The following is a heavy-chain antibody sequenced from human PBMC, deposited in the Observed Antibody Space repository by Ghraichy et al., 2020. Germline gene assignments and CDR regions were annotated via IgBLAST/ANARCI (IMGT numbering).Heavy chain of an antibody. D-gene: IGHD6-6*01. V-gene: IGHV1-2*02. Sequence: ASVKVSCKASGYTFTDYYMHWVRQAPGQGLEWMGWINPASGGRNYAQKFQGRVTMTRDTTISTVYMELSRLRSDDTAVYYCARVGHGQLVRSHVDVWGQGTTVTVSS. CDR3: ARVGHGQLVRSHVDV. CDR2: INPASGGR. J-gene: IGHJ6*02. CDR1: GYTFTDYY.